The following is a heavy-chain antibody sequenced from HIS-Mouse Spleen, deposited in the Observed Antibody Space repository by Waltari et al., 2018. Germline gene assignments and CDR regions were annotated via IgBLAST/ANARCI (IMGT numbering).Heavy chain of an antibody. Sequence: QLQLQESGPGLVKPSETLSLTCTVPGGPISSSSYYWGGIRQPPGKGLEWIGSIYYSGSTYYNPSLKSRVTISVDTSKNQFSLKLSSVTAADTAVYYCAREIPYSSSWYDWYFDLWGRGTLVTVSS. V-gene: IGHV4-39*07. J-gene: IGHJ2*01. CDR2: IYYSGST. D-gene: IGHD6-13*01. CDR3: AREIPYSSSWYDWYFDL. CDR1: GGPISSSSYY.